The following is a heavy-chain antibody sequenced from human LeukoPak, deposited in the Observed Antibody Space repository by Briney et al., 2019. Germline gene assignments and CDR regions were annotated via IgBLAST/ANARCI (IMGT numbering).Heavy chain of an antibody. J-gene: IGHJ3*02. CDR1: GFTFSSYA. Sequence: PGRSLRLSCAASGFTFSSYAMHWVRQAPGKGLEWVAVISYDGSNKYYADSVKGRFTISRDNSKNTLYLQMNSLRAEDTAVYYCARDERYDFWSGYHDAFDIWGQGTMVTVSS. CDR2: ISYDGSNK. V-gene: IGHV3-30-3*01. D-gene: IGHD3-3*01. CDR3: ARDERYDFWSGYHDAFDI.